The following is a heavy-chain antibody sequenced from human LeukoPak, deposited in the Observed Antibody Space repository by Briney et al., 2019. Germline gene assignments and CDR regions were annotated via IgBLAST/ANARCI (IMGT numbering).Heavy chain of an antibody. CDR3: ARFGVDYDMDV. CDR2: IYTSGST. J-gene: IGHJ6*02. Sequence: SETLSLTCTVSGGSISSSSYYWGWIRQPAGKGLEWIGRIYTSGSTNYNPSLKSRVTMSVDTSKNQFSLKLSSVTAADTAVYYCARFGVDYDMDVWGQGTTVTVSS. V-gene: IGHV4-61*02. D-gene: IGHD3-16*01. CDR1: GGSISSSSYY.